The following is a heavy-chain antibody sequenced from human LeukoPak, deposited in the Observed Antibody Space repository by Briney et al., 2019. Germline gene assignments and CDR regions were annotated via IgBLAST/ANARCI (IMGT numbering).Heavy chain of an antibody. V-gene: IGHV4-31*03. CDR1: GGSISSGGYY. D-gene: IGHD2-8*01. CDR3: AREFMLRALGWFDP. Sequence: SQTLSLTCTVSGGSISSGGYYWSWIRQHPGKGLEWIGYIYYSGSTYYNPSLKSRVTISVDTSKNQFPLKLSSVTAADTAVYYCAREFMLRALGWFDPWGQGTLVTVSS. CDR2: IYYSGST. J-gene: IGHJ5*02.